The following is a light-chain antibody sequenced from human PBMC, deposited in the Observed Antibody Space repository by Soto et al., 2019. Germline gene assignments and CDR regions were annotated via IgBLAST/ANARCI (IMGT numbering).Light chain of an antibody. CDR2: DAS. CDR3: QQRSNWWK. CDR1: QSFSSY. V-gene: IGKV3-11*01. Sequence: EIVLTQSPATLSLCPGARDTLSCRASQSFSSYLAWYQQKPGQAPRLLIYDASHRATGIPARFSGSGSGTDFTLTIGSLEPADFAVYYCQQRSNWWKVGQGTSVEIK. J-gene: IGKJ1*01.